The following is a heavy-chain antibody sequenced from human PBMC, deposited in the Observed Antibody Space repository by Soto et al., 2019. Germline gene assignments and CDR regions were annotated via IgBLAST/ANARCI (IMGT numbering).Heavy chain of an antibody. J-gene: IGHJ4*02. CDR1: GGSISSYY. CDR3: ARTRRDGYNYLIVLDY. D-gene: IGHD5-12*01. Sequence: QVQLQESGPGLVKPSETLSLTCTVSGGSISSYYWSWIRQPPGKGLEWIGYIYYSGSTNYSPSLKSRVTISVDTSKNQFSLKLSSVTAADTAVYYCARTRRDGYNYLIVLDYWGQGTLVTVSS. V-gene: IGHV4-59*01. CDR2: IYYSGST.